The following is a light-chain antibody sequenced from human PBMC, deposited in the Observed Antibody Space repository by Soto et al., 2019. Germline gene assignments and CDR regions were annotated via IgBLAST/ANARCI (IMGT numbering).Light chain of an antibody. CDR3: QKCGIAPFS. Sequence: EIVMTQSPATLSVSPGQRATLSCRASQSVSISLAWYQQKPGQAPRLLIYAASTRATGIPDRFSGSGSGTDFTLTISSLQSEDFATYYCQKCGIAPFSFGGGTKVELK. J-gene: IGKJ4*01. CDR1: QSVSIS. V-gene: IGKV3-15*01. CDR2: AAS.